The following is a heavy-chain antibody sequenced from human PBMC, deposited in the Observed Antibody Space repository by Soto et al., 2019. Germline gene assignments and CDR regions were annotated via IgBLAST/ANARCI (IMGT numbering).Heavy chain of an antibody. J-gene: IGHJ4*02. D-gene: IGHD3-22*01. CDR3: ARQIYDSDTGPNFQYYFDS. CDR2: IDPSDSYT. CDR1: GYMFTNYW. V-gene: IGHV5-10-1*01. Sequence: GESLKISCQGSGYMFTNYWINWVRQVSGGGLEWLGRIDPSDSYTKYNPSFQGHVTISADKSTSTAYLQWSSLRASDTAVYYCARQIYDSDTGPNFQYYFDSWGQGTPVTVSS.